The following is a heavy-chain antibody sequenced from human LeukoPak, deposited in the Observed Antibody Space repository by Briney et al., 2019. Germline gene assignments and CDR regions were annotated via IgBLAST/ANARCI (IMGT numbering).Heavy chain of an antibody. V-gene: IGHV1-2*04. J-gene: IGHJ2*01. Sequence: PKASVKVSCKASGYTFTDYFIHWVRPAPGQGLEWMGRINPNSGGTNYAQKFQGWVTMTRDTSIRTAYMEMTRLRSDDTAVYYCARVYNRAGFWYLDLWGRGTLVTVSS. D-gene: IGHD1-14*01. CDR1: GYTFTDYF. CDR3: ARVYNRAGFWYLDL. CDR2: INPNSGGT.